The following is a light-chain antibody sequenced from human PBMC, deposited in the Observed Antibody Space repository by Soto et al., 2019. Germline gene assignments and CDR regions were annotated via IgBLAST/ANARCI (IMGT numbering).Light chain of an antibody. J-gene: IGKJ5*01. V-gene: IGKV3D-7*01. CDR3: LQDYNLPIT. CDR1: QSISSSY. Sequence: ELALTQPPATLSLSPGEVATLSCRASQSISSSYLSWYQQKPGQAPRLLIYGASTRATGIPARFSGSGRGSGTDFTLTISSLQPEDFAVYYCLQDYNLPITLCQGTRLEIK. CDR2: GAS.